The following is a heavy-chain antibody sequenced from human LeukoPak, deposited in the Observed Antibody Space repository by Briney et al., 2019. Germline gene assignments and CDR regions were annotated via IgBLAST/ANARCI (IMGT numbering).Heavy chain of an antibody. Sequence: GGSLRLSCAASGFTLRSYTMNWVRQAPGKGVEGVAVISYDGSNKYYADSVKGRFTISTDNSKNSLYLQMHSLTAEDTAVYYCARDSGGIAVASDYWGQGTLVTVSS. CDR2: ISYDGSNK. J-gene: IGHJ4*02. D-gene: IGHD6-19*01. V-gene: IGHV3-30*03. CDR1: GFTLRSYT. CDR3: ARDSGGIAVASDY.